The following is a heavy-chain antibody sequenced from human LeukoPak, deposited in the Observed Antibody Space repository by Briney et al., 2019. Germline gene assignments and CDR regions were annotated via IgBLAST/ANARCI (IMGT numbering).Heavy chain of an antibody. Sequence: PGGSLRLSCAASGFTFSSYGMHWVRQAPGKGLEWVAVISYDGSNKYYADSVKGRFTISRDNSKNTLYLQMNSLRAEDTAVYYCAKGRYYDSSGYPYYFDYWGQGTLVTVPS. CDR3: AKGRYYDSSGYPYYFDY. CDR1: GFTFSSYG. J-gene: IGHJ4*02. V-gene: IGHV3-30*18. D-gene: IGHD3-22*01. CDR2: ISYDGSNK.